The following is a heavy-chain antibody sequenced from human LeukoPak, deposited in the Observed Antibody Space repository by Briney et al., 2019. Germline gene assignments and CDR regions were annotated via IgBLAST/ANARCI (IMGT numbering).Heavy chain of an antibody. CDR3: AREGPIFGVVLVYYYYMDV. CDR1: GGSFSGYY. J-gene: IGHJ6*03. CDR2: INHSGST. V-gene: IGHV4-34*01. Sequence: TSETLSLTCAVYGGSFSGYYWSWIRQPPGKGLEWIGEINHSGSTNYNPSLKSRVTISVDTSKNQFSLKLSSVTAADTAVYYCAREGPIFGVVLVYYYYMDVWGKGTTVTVSS. D-gene: IGHD3-3*01.